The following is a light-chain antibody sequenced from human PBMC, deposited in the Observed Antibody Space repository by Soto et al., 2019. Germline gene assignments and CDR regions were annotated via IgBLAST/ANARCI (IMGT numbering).Light chain of an antibody. CDR2: DND. CDR1: SSNIGSNT. J-gene: IGLJ1*01. V-gene: IGLV1-44*01. CDR3: ATWGDSRNGYV. Sequence: SVLTQPPSASGTPGQRVTISASGSSSNIGSNTVSWYQQLPGTAPKLLIYDNDERPSGVPARFSGSKSGTSASLAISGLQSEDEGDYYCATWGDSRNGYVFGPGTKVTVL.